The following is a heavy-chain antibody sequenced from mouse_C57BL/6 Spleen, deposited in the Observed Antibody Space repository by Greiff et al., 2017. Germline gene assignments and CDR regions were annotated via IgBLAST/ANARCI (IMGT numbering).Heavy chain of an antibody. CDR2: ISGGGGNT. V-gene: IGHV5-9*01. Sequence: EVMLVESGGGLVKPGGSLKLSCAASGFTFSSYTMSWVRQTPEKRLEWVATISGGGGNTYYPDSVKGRFTISRDNAKNTLYLQMSSLRSEETAVYYCARRAMVTTRGYYFDYWGQGTTLTVSS. J-gene: IGHJ2*01. CDR3: ARRAMVTTRGYYFDY. CDR1: GFTFSSYT. D-gene: IGHD2-2*01.